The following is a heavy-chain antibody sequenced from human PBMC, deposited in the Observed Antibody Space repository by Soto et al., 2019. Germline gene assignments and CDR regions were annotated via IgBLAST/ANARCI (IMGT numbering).Heavy chain of an antibody. D-gene: IGHD3-22*01. Sequence: ASVKVSCKASGYTFTSYGISWVRQAPGQGLEWMGWISAYNGNTNYAQKLQGRVTMTTDTSTSTAYMELRSLRSDDTAVYYCAREGYYYDSSGYSSSDYWGQGTLVTAPQ. J-gene: IGHJ4*02. V-gene: IGHV1-18*01. CDR2: ISAYNGNT. CDR1: GYTFTSYG. CDR3: AREGYYYDSSGYSSSDY.